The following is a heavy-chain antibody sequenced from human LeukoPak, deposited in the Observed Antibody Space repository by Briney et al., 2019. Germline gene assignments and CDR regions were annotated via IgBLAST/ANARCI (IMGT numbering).Heavy chain of an antibody. CDR2: IKEDGSEK. CDR3: ARGPYDYGDYVFDY. J-gene: IGHJ4*02. CDR1: GFTFSNYW. Sequence: PGGSLRLSCAASGFTFSNYWMSWVRQAPGKGLEWVANIKEDGSEKYYVDSVKGRFTISRDNSKNTLYLQMNSLRAEDTAVYYCARGPYDYGDYVFDYWGQGTLVTVSS. V-gene: IGHV3-7*01. D-gene: IGHD4-17*01.